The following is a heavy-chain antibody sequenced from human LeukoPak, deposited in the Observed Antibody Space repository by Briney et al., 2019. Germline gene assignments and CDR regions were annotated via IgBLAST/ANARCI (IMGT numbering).Heavy chain of an antibody. D-gene: IGHD5-24*01. V-gene: IGHV3-21*01. CDR3: ARGGWMATTIDY. Sequence: GGSLRLSCAASGFTFSSYSMNWVRQAPGKGLEWDSSISSSSSYIYYADSVKGRFTISRDNAKNSLYLQMNSLRAEDTAVYYCARGGWMATTIDYWGQGTLVTVSS. CDR1: GFTFSSYS. J-gene: IGHJ4*02. CDR2: ISSSSSYI.